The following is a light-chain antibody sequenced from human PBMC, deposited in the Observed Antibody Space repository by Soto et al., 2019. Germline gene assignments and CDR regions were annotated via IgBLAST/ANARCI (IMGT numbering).Light chain of an antibody. CDR3: ASYTNSITYV. CDR1: NSDVGGYNY. Sequence: QSGLTQPASVSGSPGQSITSSGTGTNSDVGGYNYVSWYQQHPGKAPKLLIYDVSSRPSGLSNRFSGSKSGNTASLIISGLQAEDEADYYCASYTNSITYVFGSGT. V-gene: IGLV2-14*03. J-gene: IGLJ1*01. CDR2: DVS.